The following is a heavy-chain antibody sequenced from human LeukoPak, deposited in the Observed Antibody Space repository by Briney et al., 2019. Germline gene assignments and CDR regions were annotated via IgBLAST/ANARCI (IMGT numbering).Heavy chain of an antibody. V-gene: IGHV1-18*03. CDR3: VRVAGISIAMSVLVMPISFDY. CDR1: GYTFTYYG. D-gene: IGHD3-22*01. CDR2: ISTYNGNT. J-gene: IGHJ4*02. Sequence: ASVKVSCKASGYTFTYYGISWVRQAPGQGLEWMGWISTYNGNTNYARKLQGRVTITTDTSTSTAYMELRSLRTDDMGVSYCVRVAGISIAMSVLVMPISFDYWGQGTLVTVPS.